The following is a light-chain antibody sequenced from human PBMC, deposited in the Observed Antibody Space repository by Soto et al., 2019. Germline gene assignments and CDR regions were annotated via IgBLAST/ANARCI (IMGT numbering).Light chain of an antibody. J-gene: IGLJ2*01. V-gene: IGLV2-23*02. Sequence: QSVLTQPASVSGSPGQSITISCTGTSSDVGSYNLVSWYQLHPGKAPILIIYEVNKRPSGVSTRFSGSKSGNTASLTISGLQTEDEADYHCCSYAGRGAVFGGGTKLTVL. CDR1: SSDVGSYNL. CDR2: EVN. CDR3: CSYAGRGAV.